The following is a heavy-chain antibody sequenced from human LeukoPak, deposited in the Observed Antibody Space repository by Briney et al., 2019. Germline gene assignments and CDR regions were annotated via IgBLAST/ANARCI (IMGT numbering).Heavy chain of an antibody. V-gene: IGHV3-23*01. CDR1: VFIFNNYA. J-gene: IGHJ4*02. CDR3: VKENSSAYHYSLFDY. Sequence: PGGSLRLSCEASVFIFNNYAMSWVRQAPGKGLQWVSSISGSGGSTDYADSVKGRFTISRDNSKDTLYLQMDSLRAEDTAIYYCVKENSSAYHYSLFDYWGQGTLVTVSS. CDR2: ISGSGGST. D-gene: IGHD3-22*01.